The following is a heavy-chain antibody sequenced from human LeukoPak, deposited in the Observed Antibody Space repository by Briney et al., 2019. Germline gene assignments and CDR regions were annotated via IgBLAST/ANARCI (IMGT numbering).Heavy chain of an antibody. CDR1: GFTFSSYG. J-gene: IGHJ5*02. CDR3: AKDAVRGSGRINWFDT. D-gene: IGHD3-10*01. Sequence: GGSLRLSCAASGFTFSSYGMHWVRQAPGKGLEWVSGITGVGGNAYYADSVKGRFTISRDNSKNMLYLQMNSLRAEDTAAYYCAKDAVRGSGRINWFDTWGQGTLVTVSS. V-gene: IGHV3-23*01. CDR2: ITGVGGNA.